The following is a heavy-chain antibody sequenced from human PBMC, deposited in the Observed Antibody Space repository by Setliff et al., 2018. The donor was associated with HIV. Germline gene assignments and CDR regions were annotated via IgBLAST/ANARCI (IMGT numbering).Heavy chain of an antibody. V-gene: IGHV4-38-2*02. Sequence: SETLSLTCTLSGDSVTTPYYWGWIRQPPGKSLEWVGSIYHSGATYFTPSLKSRVTLSVDTSKNQFFLRLTSVSAADTGLYFCARHSPVTTEDYMDVWGKGTTVTVSS. CDR1: GDSVTTPYY. J-gene: IGHJ6*03. CDR3: ARHSPVTTEDYMDV. D-gene: IGHD4-17*01. CDR2: IYHSGAT.